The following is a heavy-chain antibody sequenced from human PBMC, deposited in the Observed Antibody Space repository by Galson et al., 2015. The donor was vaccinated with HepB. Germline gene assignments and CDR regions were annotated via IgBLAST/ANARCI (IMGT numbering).Heavy chain of an antibody. CDR3: ARHPYILSSGWSDFDY. J-gene: IGHJ4*02. Sequence: QSGAEVKKPGESLRISCKGSGYSFTSYWISWVRQMPGKGLEWMGRIDPSDSYTNYSPSFQGHVTISADKSISTAYLQWSSLKASDTAMYYCARHPYILSSGWSDFDYWGQGTLVTVSS. V-gene: IGHV5-10-1*01. CDR2: IDPSDSYT. CDR1: GYSFTSYW. D-gene: IGHD6-19*01.